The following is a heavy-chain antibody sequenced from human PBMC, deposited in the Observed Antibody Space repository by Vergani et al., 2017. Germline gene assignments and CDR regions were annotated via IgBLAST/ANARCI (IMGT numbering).Heavy chain of an antibody. D-gene: IGHD5-24*01. Sequence: EVQLVQSGAEVKKPGESLKISCEGSGYTFTDYWVGWVRQKPGKGLEWMGVVYARDSITRYSLSFEGQVTISADKSINTAYLEWDSLRASDSAMYYCARQKRRRGMAIDYWGQGTLVTVSS. CDR3: ARQKRRRGMAIDY. CDR2: VYARDSIT. CDR1: GYTFTDYW. J-gene: IGHJ4*02. V-gene: IGHV5-51*01.